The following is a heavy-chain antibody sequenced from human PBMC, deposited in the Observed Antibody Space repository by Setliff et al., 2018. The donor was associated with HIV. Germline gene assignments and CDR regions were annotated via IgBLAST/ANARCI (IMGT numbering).Heavy chain of an antibody. Sequence: ASETLSLTCTVFGGSINSDSYYWTWIRQPAGKGLEWIGHIHTSGSTNYNPSLKSRVTISIDTSKNQFSLKLRSATATDTALCYCARVSSSYYFLGAFDSWGQGTLVTVSS. D-gene: IGHD6-13*01. V-gene: IGHV4-61*09. J-gene: IGHJ4*02. CDR1: GGSINSDSYY. CDR2: IHTSGST. CDR3: ARVSSSYYFLGAFDS.